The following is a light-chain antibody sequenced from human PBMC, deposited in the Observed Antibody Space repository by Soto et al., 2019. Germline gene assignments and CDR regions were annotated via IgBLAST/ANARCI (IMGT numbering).Light chain of an antibody. CDR2: EVN. V-gene: IGLV2-8*01. CDR3: SSYAGINNLGV. Sequence: QSALTQPPSASGSPGQSVTISCTGTSSDVGGYKYVSWYQQHPGKAPTLMIFEVNQRPSGVPDRFSGSKSGNTASLTVSGLQAEDEADYYCSSYAGINNLGVFGNGTKLTVL. CDR1: SSDVGGYKY. J-gene: IGLJ1*01.